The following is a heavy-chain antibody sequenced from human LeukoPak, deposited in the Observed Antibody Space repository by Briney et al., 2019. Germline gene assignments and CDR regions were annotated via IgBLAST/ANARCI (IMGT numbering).Heavy chain of an antibody. CDR2: IYYSGST. J-gene: IGHJ3*02. CDR1: GGSISSSSYY. V-gene: IGHV4-39*01. Sequence: SETLSLTCTVSGGSISSSSYYWGWIRQPPGKGLEWIGSIYYSGSTYYNPSLKSRVTITVDTSKNQFSLKLSSVPAADTTVYYCARSHIVAVTGFAFDIWGQGTLVTVSS. D-gene: IGHD2-21*02. CDR3: ARSHIVAVTGFAFDI.